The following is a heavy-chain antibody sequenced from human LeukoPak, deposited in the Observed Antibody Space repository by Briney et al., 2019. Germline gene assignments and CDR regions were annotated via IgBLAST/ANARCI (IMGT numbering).Heavy chain of an antibody. J-gene: IGHJ6*03. D-gene: IGHD3-3*01. CDR1: GGSFSGYY. CDR3: ARRGRITIFGVVPDYMDV. V-gene: IGHV4-34*01. Sequence: SETLSLTCAVYGGSFSGYYWSWIRQPPGKGLEWIGEINHSGSTNYNPSLKSRVTISVDTSKNQFSLKLSSVTAADTAVYYCARRGRITIFGVVPDYMDVWGKGTTVTVSS. CDR2: INHSGST.